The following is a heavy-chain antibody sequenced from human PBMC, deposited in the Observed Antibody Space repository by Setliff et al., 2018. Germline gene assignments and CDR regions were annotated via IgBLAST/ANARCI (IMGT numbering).Heavy chain of an antibody. D-gene: IGHD6-13*01. CDR3: ARSQYNSRWYVIGAFDY. CDR1: GYTFTSYY. V-gene: IGHV1-46*01. CDR2: IYPSGGSI. Sequence: ASVKVSCKASGYTFTSYYMHWVRQAPGQGLEWMGIIYPSGGSISYAQKFQGRVTMTRDTSTSTVYVELNSLGAEDTAVYYCARSQYNSRWYVIGAFDYWGQGTLVTVSS. J-gene: IGHJ4*02.